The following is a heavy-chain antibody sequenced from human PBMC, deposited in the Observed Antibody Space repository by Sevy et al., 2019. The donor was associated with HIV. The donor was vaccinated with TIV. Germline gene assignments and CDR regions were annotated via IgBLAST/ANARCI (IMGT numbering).Heavy chain of an antibody. V-gene: IGHV3-7*01. CDR1: GFTFNSYW. CDR3: VRLEFGGSVRGFDL. Sequence: GGSLRLSCEASGFTFNSYWMSWVRQAPGRGLEWVANIHQDGGVKYYVDSVKGRFTISRDNAKNSLYLQLSGLRAEDTAVYYCVRLEFGGSVRGFDLWGQGTQVTVSS. CDR2: IHQDGGVK. D-gene: IGHD6-6*01. J-gene: IGHJ5*02.